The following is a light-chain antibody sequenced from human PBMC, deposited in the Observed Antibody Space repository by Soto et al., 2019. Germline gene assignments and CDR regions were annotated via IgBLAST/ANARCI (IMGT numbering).Light chain of an antibody. CDR1: NSDVGAYNY. Sequence: QSALTQPPSASGSPGQSVTISCTGTNSDVGAYNYVSWYQQHPGKAPKLMISEVSKRPSGVPDRFSGSKSGNTASLTVSGLQAEDEADYYCSSYAGTNHPYVFGTGTKVTVL. V-gene: IGLV2-8*01. J-gene: IGLJ1*01. CDR2: EVS. CDR3: SSYAGTNHPYV.